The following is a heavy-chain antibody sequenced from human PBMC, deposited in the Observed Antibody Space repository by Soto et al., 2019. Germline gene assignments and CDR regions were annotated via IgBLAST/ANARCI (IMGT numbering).Heavy chain of an antibody. V-gene: IGHV4-31*03. Sequence: SETLSVTCTVSGGSISSGGYYWSWIRQHPGKGLEWIGYIYYSGSTYYNPSLKSRVTISVDTSKNQFSLKLSSVTAADTAVYYCARVVGSSSNYYFDYWGQGTLVTVSS. D-gene: IGHD6-6*01. J-gene: IGHJ4*02. CDR3: ARVVGSSSNYYFDY. CDR1: GGSISSGGYY. CDR2: IYYSGST.